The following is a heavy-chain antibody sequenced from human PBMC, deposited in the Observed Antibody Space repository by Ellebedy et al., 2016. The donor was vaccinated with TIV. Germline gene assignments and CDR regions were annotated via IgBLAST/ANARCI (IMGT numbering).Heavy chain of an antibody. Sequence: MPGGSLRLSCTVYAGPISRSGYYWDCSRQPPGKGLDWVGKIYYSGSTYYNPSLKSRVTTSVHTSKNQFSLNLRSVTAADTALYYCSGDVPQSTQDYWGQGTLVTVSS. CDR3: SGDVPQSTQDY. CDR2: IYYSGST. J-gene: IGHJ4*01. V-gene: IGHV4-39*07. CDR1: AGPISRSGYY.